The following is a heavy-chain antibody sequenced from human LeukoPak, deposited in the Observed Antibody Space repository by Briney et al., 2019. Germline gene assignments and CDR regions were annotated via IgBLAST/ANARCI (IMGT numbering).Heavy chain of an antibody. V-gene: IGHV4-59*08. CDR1: GGSISSYY. D-gene: IGHD3-9*01. J-gene: IGHJ6*02. CDR2: IYYSGST. Sequence: PSETLSLTCTVSGGSISSYYWSWIRQPPGKGLEWIGYIYYSGSTNYNPSLKSRVTISVDTSKNQFSLKLSSVTAADTAVYYCARHGENILTGHNYYYYYGMDVWGQGTTVTVSS. CDR3: ARHGENILTGHNYYYYYGMDV.